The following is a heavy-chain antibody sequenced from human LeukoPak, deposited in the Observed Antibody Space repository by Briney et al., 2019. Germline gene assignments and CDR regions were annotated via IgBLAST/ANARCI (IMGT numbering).Heavy chain of an antibody. J-gene: IGHJ4*02. CDR2: ISYDGSNK. CDR3: ARAAPYYYDSFDY. V-gene: IGHV3-30*03. Sequence: PGGSLRLSCAASGFTFSSYGMHWVRQAPGKGLEWVAVISYDGSNKYYADSVKGRFTISRDNSKNTLYLQMNSLRAEDTAVYYCARAAPYYYDSFDYWGQGTLVTVSS. D-gene: IGHD3-22*01. CDR1: GFTFSSYG.